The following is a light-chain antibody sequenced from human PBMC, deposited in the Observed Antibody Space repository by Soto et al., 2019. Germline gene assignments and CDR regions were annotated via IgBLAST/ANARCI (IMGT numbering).Light chain of an antibody. J-gene: IGKJ1*01. CDR3: QQYHSWT. V-gene: IGKV3-11*01. Sequence: EIVLTQSPATLYLSPGDRATLSCRASQSVDWYVAWYQQKPGQAPRLLIYDALKRATGTPDRFSGSGSGTDFTLTISRLEPEDFAVYYCQQYHSWTFGQGTKVEIK. CDR2: DAL. CDR1: QSVDWY.